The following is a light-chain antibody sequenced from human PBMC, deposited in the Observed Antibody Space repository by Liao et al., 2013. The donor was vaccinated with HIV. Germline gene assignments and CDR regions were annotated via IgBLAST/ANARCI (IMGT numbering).Light chain of an antibody. CDR1: KLGDKY. Sequence: SYELTQPPSVSVSPGQTASITCSGDKLGDKYACWYQQKPGQSPLLVMYQDTKRPSGIPERFSGSNSGNTATLTISGTQAMDEADYYCQAWDGNTAIFGGGTKLTVL. CDR3: QAWDGNTAI. CDR2: QDT. V-gene: IGLV3-1*01. J-gene: IGLJ2*01.